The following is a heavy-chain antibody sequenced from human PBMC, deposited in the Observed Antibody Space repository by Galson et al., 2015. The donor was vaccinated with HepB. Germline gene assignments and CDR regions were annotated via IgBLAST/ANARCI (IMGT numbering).Heavy chain of an antibody. Sequence: SLRLSCAASGFTFSSYDMNWVRQAPGKGLEWLSYISPSSSTTYYAHSVKGRFTISRDNAKNSLYLQMNSLRDEDAAVYYCARGSGSYVGVDYWGQGTLVTVSS. CDR2: ISPSSSTT. D-gene: IGHD1-26*01. CDR1: GFTFSSYD. CDR3: ARGSGSYVGVDY. J-gene: IGHJ4*02. V-gene: IGHV3-48*02.